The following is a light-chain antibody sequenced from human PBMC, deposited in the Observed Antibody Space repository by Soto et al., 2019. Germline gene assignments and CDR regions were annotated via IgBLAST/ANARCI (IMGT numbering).Light chain of an antibody. V-gene: IGKV1-5*01. Sequence: DIQMTQSPSSLSASVGDRVTITRRASQSINHWLAWYQQKPGNAPKFLIYDASTLRNGVPSRFSGRGSGTEFTLTISSLQPDDFATYYCQQYDSHPYTFGQGTKVDIK. J-gene: IGKJ2*01. CDR3: QQYDSHPYT. CDR2: DAS. CDR1: QSINHW.